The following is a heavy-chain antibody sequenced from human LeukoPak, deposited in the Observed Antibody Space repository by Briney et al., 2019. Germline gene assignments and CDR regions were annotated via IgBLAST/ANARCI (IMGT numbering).Heavy chain of an antibody. CDR3: TKFDY. Sequence: GSLDLSWAASGFPFSNSWMTWVRQAPGKGLEWVGRIKSKADGGTTDFAAPVKGRFTISRDDSKNTLYLQMNSLKTEDTAVYYCTKFDYWGQGTLVTVSS. CDR2: IKSKADGGTT. V-gene: IGHV3-15*01. CDR1: GFPFSNSW. J-gene: IGHJ4*02.